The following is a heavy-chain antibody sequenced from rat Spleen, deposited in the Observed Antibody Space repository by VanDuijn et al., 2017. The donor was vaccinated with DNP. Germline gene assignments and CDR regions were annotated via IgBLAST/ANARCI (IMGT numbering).Heavy chain of an antibody. CDR1: GFSFRDYD. Sequence: EVQLVESGGGLVQPGRSLKLSCVASGFSFRDYDMAWVRQATSKGLEWVACMSHTTRSSYYRDSVRGRFTISRDNAKSTLYLQMNSLRSEDTATYYCARLLAGRSYYADDWGQGTLVTVSS. V-gene: IGHV5-7*01. J-gene: IGHJ3*01. CDR2: MSHTTRSS. D-gene: IGHD1-6*01. CDR3: ARLLAGRSYYADD.